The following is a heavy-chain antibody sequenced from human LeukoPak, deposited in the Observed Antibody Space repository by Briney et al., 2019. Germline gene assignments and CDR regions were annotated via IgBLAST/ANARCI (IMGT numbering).Heavy chain of an antibody. V-gene: IGHV1-8*01. D-gene: IGHD3-10*01. CDR3: ARCDYYGSGSYQDS. CDR1: GYTFTSYD. Sequence: ASVKVSCKASGYTFTSYDITWVRQATGQGLEWMGWMDPNNGNTGYAQKFQGRVTMTRNTSISTAYMELSSLRSEDTAVYYCARCDYYGSGSYQDSWGQGTLVTVSS. J-gene: IGHJ5*01. CDR2: MDPNNGNT.